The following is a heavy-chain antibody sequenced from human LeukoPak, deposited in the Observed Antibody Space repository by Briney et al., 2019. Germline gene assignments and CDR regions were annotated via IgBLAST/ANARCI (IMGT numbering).Heavy chain of an antibody. CDR2: INHSRST. CDR3: ARHNFVVVTAIRIFDY. J-gene: IGHJ4*02. V-gene: IGHV4-34*01. D-gene: IGHD2-21*02. Sequence: SETLSLTCAVYGGSFSGYYWSWIRQPPGKGLEWIGEINHSRSTNYNPPLKSRVTISVVSSKNQFSLKLTSVTAADTAVYYCARHNFVVVTAIRIFDYWGQGTLVTVSS. CDR1: GGSFSGYY.